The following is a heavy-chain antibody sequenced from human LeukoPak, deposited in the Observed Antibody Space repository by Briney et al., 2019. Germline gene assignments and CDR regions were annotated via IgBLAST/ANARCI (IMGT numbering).Heavy chain of an antibody. CDR1: GFTFSSYW. Sequence: GGSLRLSCAASGFTFSSYWMSWVRQAPGKGLEWVANIKQDGGEKYYVDSVKGRFTISRDNAKNSLYLQMNSLRAEDTAVYYCARSHPYNNYYGSGSYYYYFDYWGQGTLVTVSS. J-gene: IGHJ4*02. CDR3: ARSHPYNNYYGSGSYYYYFDY. CDR2: IKQDGGEK. D-gene: IGHD3-10*01. V-gene: IGHV3-7*01.